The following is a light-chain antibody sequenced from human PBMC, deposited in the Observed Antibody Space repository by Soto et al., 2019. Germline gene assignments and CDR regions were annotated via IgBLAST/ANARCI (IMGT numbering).Light chain of an antibody. Sequence: EIVLTQSPDTLSLSPGERATLSCRASQSVSSSLAWYQQKPGQAPRLLIYDASNRATGSPARFSGSGSGTDFSLTISSLEPEYFAVYYCQQRSNWPPEVTFGPGTKVDIK. CDR3: QQRSNWPPEVT. V-gene: IGKV3-11*01. CDR2: DAS. CDR1: QSVSSS. J-gene: IGKJ3*01.